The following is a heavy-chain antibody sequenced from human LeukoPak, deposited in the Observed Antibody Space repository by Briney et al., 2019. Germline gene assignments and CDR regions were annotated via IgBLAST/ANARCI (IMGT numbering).Heavy chain of an antibody. J-gene: IGHJ6*03. CDR1: GGSISSYY. CDR2: IYTSGST. D-gene: IGHD3-10*01. CDR3: ARSYGSGSYYNDYYYYYMDV. V-gene: IGHV4-4*07. Sequence: SETLSLTCTVSGGSISSYYWSWIRQPAGKGLEWIGRIYTSGSTNYNPSLKSRVTMSVDTSKNQFSLKLSSVTAADTAVYYCARSYGSGSYYNDYYYYYMDVWGKGTTVTVSS.